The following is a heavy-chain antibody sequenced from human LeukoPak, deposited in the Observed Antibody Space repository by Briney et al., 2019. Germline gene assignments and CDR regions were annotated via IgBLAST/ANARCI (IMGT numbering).Heavy chain of an antibody. Sequence: GGSLRLSCAASGFTFSDYSMNWVRQAPGKGLEWVANIKQDGSEKYYVDSVKGRFTISRDNAKNSLYLQMNSLRAEDTAVYFCAREDFWTGYYTGMEFDYWGQGTLVTTSS. J-gene: IGHJ4*02. CDR2: IKQDGSEK. CDR1: GFTFSDYS. CDR3: AREDFWTGYYTGMEFDY. V-gene: IGHV3-7*01. D-gene: IGHD3/OR15-3a*01.